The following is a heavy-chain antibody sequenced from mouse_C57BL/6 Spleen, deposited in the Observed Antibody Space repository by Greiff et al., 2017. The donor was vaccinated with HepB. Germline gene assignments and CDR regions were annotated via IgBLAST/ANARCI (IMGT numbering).Heavy chain of an antibody. CDR3: ARLGYYGNYPDY. D-gene: IGHD2-1*01. Sequence: EVKLMESGGDLVKPGGSLKLSCAASGFTFSSYGMSWVRQTPDKRLEWVATISSGGSYTYYPDSVKGRFTISRDNAKNTLYLQMSSLKSEDTAMYYCARLGYYGNYPDYWGQGTTLTVSS. J-gene: IGHJ2*01. CDR1: GFTFSSYG. V-gene: IGHV5-6*01. CDR2: ISSGGSYT.